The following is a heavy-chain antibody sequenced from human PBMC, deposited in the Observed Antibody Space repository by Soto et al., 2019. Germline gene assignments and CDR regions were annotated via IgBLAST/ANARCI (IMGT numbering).Heavy chain of an antibody. Sequence: LTCTVSGGSISSYYWSWIRQPPGKGLEWIGYIYYSGSTNYNPSLKSRVTISVDTSKNQFSLKLSSVTAADTAVYYCARVMGRSTVAGFDYWGQGTLVTVSS. D-gene: IGHD6-19*01. CDR2: IYYSGST. CDR1: GGSISSYY. V-gene: IGHV4-59*01. CDR3: ARVMGRSTVAGFDY. J-gene: IGHJ4*02.